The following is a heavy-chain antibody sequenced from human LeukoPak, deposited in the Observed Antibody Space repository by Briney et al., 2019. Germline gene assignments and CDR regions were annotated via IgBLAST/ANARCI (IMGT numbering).Heavy chain of an antibody. CDR2: IYYSGST. J-gene: IGHJ4*02. D-gene: IGHD1-14*01. CDR3: ARGVTPGGDYFDY. Sequence: PSETLSLTCTVSGGSISSGGYYWSWIRQHPGKGLEWIGYIYYSGSTYYNPSLKSRVTISVDTSKNQFSLKLSSVTAADTAVYYCARGVTPGGDYFDYWGQGTLVTVSS. CDR1: GGSISSGGYY. V-gene: IGHV4-31*03.